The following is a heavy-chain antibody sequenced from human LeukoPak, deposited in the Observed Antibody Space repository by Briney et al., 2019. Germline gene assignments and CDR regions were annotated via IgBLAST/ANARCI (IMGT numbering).Heavy chain of an antibody. CDR2: IYSGGST. CDR3: ARVQGETLPTNAFDI. J-gene: IGHJ3*02. V-gene: IGHV3-66*01. CDR1: GFTVSTNY. D-gene: IGHD5-12*01. Sequence: GGSLRLSCAASGFTVSTNYMSWVRQAPGKGLEWVSVIYSGGSTYYADSVKGRFTISRDNSKNTLYLQMNSLRAEDTAVYYCARVQGETLPTNAFDIWGQGTTVTISS.